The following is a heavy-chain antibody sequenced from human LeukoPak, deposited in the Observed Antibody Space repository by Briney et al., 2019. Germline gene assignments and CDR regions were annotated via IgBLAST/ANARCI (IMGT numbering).Heavy chain of an antibody. J-gene: IGHJ4*02. CDR3: ARPSSGSYHSPFTY. V-gene: IGHV4-39*01. Sequence: PSETLSLTCTVSGGSISSSSYYWGWIRQPPGKGLEWIGSIYYSGSTYYNPSLKSRVTISVDTSKNQFSLKSGSVTAADTAVYYCARPSSGSYHSPFTYWGQGTLVTVSS. CDR2: IYYSGST. D-gene: IGHD1-26*01. CDR1: GGSISSSSYY.